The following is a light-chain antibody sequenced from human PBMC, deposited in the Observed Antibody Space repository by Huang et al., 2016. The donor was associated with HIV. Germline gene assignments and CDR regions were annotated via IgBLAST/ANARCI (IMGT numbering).Light chain of an antibody. CDR1: QSISSW. CDR2: KAS. Sequence: DIQMTKSPSTLSASVGDRVTITCRASQSISSWCAWYQQKPGKAPKLRIYKASNLESGVPSRLSGGGSGTEVTLTISSLQPDDFATYYCQQYNSYPLTFGGGTKIQIK. V-gene: IGKV1-5*03. CDR3: QQYNSYPLT. J-gene: IGKJ4*01.